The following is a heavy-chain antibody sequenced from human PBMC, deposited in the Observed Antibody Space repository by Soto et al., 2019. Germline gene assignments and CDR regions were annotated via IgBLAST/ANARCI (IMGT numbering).Heavy chain of an antibody. V-gene: IGHV4-59*01. Sequence: SETLSLTCTVSGGSISSYYWSWIRQPPGKGLEWIGGINYSGNTYYDPSLKSRVTISVDTSKNQFSLKLSSVTAADTAVYYCARERTGTTSMDVWGQGTTVTVSS. CDR3: ARERTGTTSMDV. CDR2: INYSGNT. D-gene: IGHD1-1*01. J-gene: IGHJ6*02. CDR1: GGSISSYY.